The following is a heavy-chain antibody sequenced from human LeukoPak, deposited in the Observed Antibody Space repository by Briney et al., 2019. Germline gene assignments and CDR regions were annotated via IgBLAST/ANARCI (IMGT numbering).Heavy chain of an antibody. Sequence: KPSETLSLTCAVYGGSFSGYYWSWIRQPPGKGLEWIGEINHSGSTNYNPSLKSRVTISVDTSKNQFSLKLSSATAADTAVYYCASRPRLYSSGWYSVYMDVWGKGTTVTVSS. J-gene: IGHJ6*03. CDR1: GGSFSGYY. V-gene: IGHV4-34*01. D-gene: IGHD6-19*01. CDR3: ASRPRLYSSGWYSVYMDV. CDR2: INHSGST.